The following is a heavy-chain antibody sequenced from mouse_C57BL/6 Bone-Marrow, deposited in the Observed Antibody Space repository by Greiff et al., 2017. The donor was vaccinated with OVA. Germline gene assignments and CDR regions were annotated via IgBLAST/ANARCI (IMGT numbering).Heavy chain of an antibody. V-gene: IGHV1-15*01. D-gene: IGHD4-1*01. Sequence: QVQLQQSGAELVRPGASVTLSCKASGYTFTDYEMHWVKQTSVHGLEWIGAIDPETGGTAYNQKFKGKAILTADKSSSTAYMELRSLTSEDSAVYYCTRRGANWDNFDYWGQGTTLTVSS. CDR1: GYTFTDYE. CDR2: IDPETGGT. J-gene: IGHJ2*01. CDR3: TRRGANWDNFDY.